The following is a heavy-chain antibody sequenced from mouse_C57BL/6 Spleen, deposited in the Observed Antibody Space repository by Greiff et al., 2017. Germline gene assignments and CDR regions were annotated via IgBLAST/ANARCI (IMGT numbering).Heavy chain of an antibody. Sequence: VQLQQSGAELVRPGASVKLSCTASGFNIQDDYMHWVKQRPEQGLEWIGWIDPENGDTEYASQFQGKATITVDTSSNTADLQLSSLTSEDTAVYYCMLYGNLAWCAYWGQGTLVTVAA. J-gene: IGHJ3*01. V-gene: IGHV14-4*01. CDR1: GFNIQDDY. CDR2: IDPENGDT. D-gene: IGHD2-1*01. CDR3: MLYGNLAWCAY.